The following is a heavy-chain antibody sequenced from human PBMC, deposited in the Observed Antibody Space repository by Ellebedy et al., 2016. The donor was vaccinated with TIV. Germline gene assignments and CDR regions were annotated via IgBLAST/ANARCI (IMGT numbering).Heavy chain of an antibody. CDR3: ARMYFYDTSGDIGY. V-gene: IGHV3-21*01. Sequence: GESLKISCAASGFTFSNYSLNWVRQAPGTGMEWVSSITGRSIYMFYADSVKGRFNISRDNSKNTLYLKMNSLRPEDTAVYYCARMYFYDTSGDIGYWGQGTLVTVSS. D-gene: IGHD3-22*01. CDR1: GFTFSNYS. J-gene: IGHJ4*02. CDR2: ITGRSIYM.